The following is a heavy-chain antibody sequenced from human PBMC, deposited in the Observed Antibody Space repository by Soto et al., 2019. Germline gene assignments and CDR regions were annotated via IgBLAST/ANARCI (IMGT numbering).Heavy chain of an antibody. D-gene: IGHD2-15*01. CDR2: IYSGGST. CDR3: ARGGVVVAGTIDY. CDR1: GFTVSSNY. J-gene: IGHJ4*02. V-gene: IGHV3-66*01. Sequence: EVQLVESGGGLVQPGGSLRLSCAASGFTVSSNYMSWVRQAPGKGLEWVSVIYSGGSTYYADSVKGRCPISRDNSKNTLYLQMNSLRAEDTAVYYCARGGVVVAGTIDYWGQGTLVTVSS.